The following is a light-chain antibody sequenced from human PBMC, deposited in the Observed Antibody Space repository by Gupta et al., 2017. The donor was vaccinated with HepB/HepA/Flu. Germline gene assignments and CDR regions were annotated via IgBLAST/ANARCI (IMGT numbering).Light chain of an antibody. CDR3: QQDTNWPRT. CDR2: GAY. CDR1: QTVNSN. J-gene: IGKJ1*01. V-gene: IGKV3-15*01. Sequence: EIEMTQSPATLSVSPGERATLSCRASQTVNSNLAWYQQKPVKAPRLLIYGAYTRATGIPARFSGSGSGAEFTLTISTLQSEDFAVYYCQQDTNWPRTFGQGTKVEIK.